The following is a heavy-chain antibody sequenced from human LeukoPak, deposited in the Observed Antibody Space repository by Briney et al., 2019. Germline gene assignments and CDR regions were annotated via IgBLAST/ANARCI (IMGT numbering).Heavy chain of an antibody. CDR2: ISSSSSYI. J-gene: IGHJ4*02. Sequence: GGSPRLSCAASGFTFSSYSMNWVRQAPGKGLEWVSSISSSSSYIYYADSVKGRFTISRDNAKNSPYLQMNSLRAEDTAVYYCAREIYDFWSGECDYWGQGTLVTVSS. D-gene: IGHD3-3*01. CDR3: AREIYDFWSGECDY. CDR1: GFTFSSYS. V-gene: IGHV3-21*01.